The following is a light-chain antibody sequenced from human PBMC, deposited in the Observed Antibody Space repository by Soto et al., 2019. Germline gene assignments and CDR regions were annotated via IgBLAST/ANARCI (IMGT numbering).Light chain of an antibody. Sequence: EIVLTQPPGTLALSAGEGAHLSCRASQSVSRTYLAWYQQRPGQTPRLLIYEASTWATGIPDRFSGSGSGTDFSLTISGLEPEDFAVYYCQQYGSSPITFGGGTKVDI. J-gene: IGKJ4*01. CDR2: EAS. CDR3: QQYGSSPIT. CDR1: QSVSRTY. V-gene: IGKV3-20*01.